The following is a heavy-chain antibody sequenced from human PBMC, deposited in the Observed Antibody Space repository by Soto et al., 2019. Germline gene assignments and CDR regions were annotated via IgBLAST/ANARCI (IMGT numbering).Heavy chain of an antibody. CDR1: GFSLSTSGVG. CDR2: IYWDDDK. CDR3: ARPSEVATKIDY. Sequence: QITLKESGPTLVKPTQTLTLTCTFSGFSLSTSGVGVGWIRQPPGKALEWLALIYWDDDKRYSPSLKSRLTITKDTSKNQVDLTMTNMDPVDTATYYCARPSEVATKIDYWGQGTLVTVS. J-gene: IGHJ4*02. D-gene: IGHD5-12*01. V-gene: IGHV2-5*02.